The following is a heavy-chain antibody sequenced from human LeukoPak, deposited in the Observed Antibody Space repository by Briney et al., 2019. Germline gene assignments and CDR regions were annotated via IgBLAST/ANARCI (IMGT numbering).Heavy chain of an antibody. CDR3: AKDLLLWFGELSFDY. Sequence: GGSLRLSCAASGFTFSSYAMSWVRQAPGKGLKWVSAISGSGGSTYYADSVKGRFTISRDNSKNTLYLQMNSLRAEDTAVYYCAKDLLLWFGELSFDYWGQGTLVTVSS. J-gene: IGHJ4*02. CDR1: GFTFSSYA. D-gene: IGHD3-10*01. V-gene: IGHV3-23*01. CDR2: ISGSGGST.